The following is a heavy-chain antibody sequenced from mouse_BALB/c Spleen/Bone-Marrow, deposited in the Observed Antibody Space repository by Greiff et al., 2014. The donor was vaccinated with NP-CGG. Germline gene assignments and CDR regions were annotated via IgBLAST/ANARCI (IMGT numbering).Heavy chain of an antibody. CDR1: GFTFSSFG. J-gene: IGHJ2*01. Sequence: EVQLVESGGGLVQPGGSRKLSCAASGFTFSSFGMHWVRQAPEKGLEWVAYISSDSSTIYYADTVKGRFTISRDNPKNTLFLQMTSLRSEDTAMYYCARLRRYYGYFDYWGQGTTLTVSS. V-gene: IGHV5-17*02. CDR3: ARLRRYYGYFDY. D-gene: IGHD1-1*01. CDR2: ISSDSSTI.